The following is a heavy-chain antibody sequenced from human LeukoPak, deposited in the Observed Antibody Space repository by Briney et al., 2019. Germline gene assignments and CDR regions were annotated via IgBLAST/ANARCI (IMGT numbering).Heavy chain of an antibody. Sequence: KPSETLSLTCAVYGGSFSGYYWSWIRQPPGKGLEWIWEINHSGSTNYNPSLKSRVTISVDTSKNQFSLKLSSVTAADTAVYYCARVVVVPAAMLCWFDPWGQGTLVTVSS. J-gene: IGHJ5*02. CDR2: INHSGST. CDR3: ARVVVVPAAMLCWFDP. D-gene: IGHD2-2*01. V-gene: IGHV4-34*01. CDR1: GGSFSGYY.